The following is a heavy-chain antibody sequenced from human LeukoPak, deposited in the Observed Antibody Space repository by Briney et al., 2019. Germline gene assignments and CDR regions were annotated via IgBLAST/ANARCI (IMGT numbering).Heavy chain of an antibody. CDR1: GGSISSYY. J-gene: IGHJ5*02. Sequence: SETLSLTCTVSGGSISSYYWSWLRQPAGKGLEWIGRIYTSGSTNYNPSLTSRVTMSVDTSKNQFSLKLSSVTAADTAVYYCAREDIVVVPAAKGNNWFDPWGQGTLVTVSS. V-gene: IGHV4-4*07. D-gene: IGHD2-2*01. CDR2: IYTSGST. CDR3: AREDIVVVPAAKGNNWFDP.